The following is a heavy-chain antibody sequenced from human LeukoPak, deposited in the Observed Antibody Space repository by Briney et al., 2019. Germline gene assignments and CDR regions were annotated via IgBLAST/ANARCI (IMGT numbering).Heavy chain of an antibody. J-gene: IGHJ6*04. CDR2: ISYDGSNK. V-gene: IGHV3-30*04. D-gene: IGHD2-2*01. CDR3: AREEPYCSSTSCYLGYGMDV. CDR1: GFTFSSYA. Sequence: PGRSLRLSCAASGFTFSSYAMHWVRQAPGKGLEWVAVISYDGSNKYYADSVKGRFTISRDNSKNTLYLQMNSLRAEDTAVYYWAREEPYCSSTSCYLGYGMDVWGKGTTVTVSS.